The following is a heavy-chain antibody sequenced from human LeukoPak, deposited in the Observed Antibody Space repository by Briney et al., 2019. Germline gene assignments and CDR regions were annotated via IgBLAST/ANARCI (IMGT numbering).Heavy chain of an antibody. CDR1: GFTFSSYA. J-gene: IGHJ4*02. CDR3: AREGEDCSSTSCYSGYLDY. CDR2: ISYDGSNK. V-gene: IGHV3-30-3*01. D-gene: IGHD2-2*02. Sequence: GRSLRLSCAASGFTFSSYAMHWVRQAPGKGLGWVAVISYDGSNKYYADSVKGRFTISRDNSKNTLYLQMSSLRAEDTAVYYCAREGEDCSSTSCYSGYLDYWGQGTLVTVSS.